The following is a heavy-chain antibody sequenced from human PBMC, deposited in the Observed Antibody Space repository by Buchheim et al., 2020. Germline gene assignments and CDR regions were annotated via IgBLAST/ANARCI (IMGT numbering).Heavy chain of an antibody. D-gene: IGHD3-3*01. CDR3: ARAPLGDFPDY. V-gene: IGHV4-30-2*01. CDR1: GDSVTGGGYS. J-gene: IGHJ4*02. Sequence: QVQLQESGSRLVRPSQTLSLTCVVSGDSVTGGGYSWSWIRQPPGKGLEWIGYIYHTGTTRKNPSLESRVTTSLDGSKKHLSLTLTSVSAADTAVYYCARAPLGDFPDYWGQG. CDR2: IYHTGTT.